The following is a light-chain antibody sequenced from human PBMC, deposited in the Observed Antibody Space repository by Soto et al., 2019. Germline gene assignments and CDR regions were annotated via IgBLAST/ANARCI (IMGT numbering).Light chain of an antibody. CDR2: TGS. V-gene: IGKV1-12*01. J-gene: IGKJ4*01. CDR3: QQANSFPPS. Sequence: DIQMTQSPSSVSASVGDRVSITCRASQGISNWLAWYQQKPGRAPKLLSYTGSSLQSGVPSRFSGTGAGTDFTLTISSLQPEDGATYYCQQANSFPPSFGAGTKVEIK. CDR1: QGISNW.